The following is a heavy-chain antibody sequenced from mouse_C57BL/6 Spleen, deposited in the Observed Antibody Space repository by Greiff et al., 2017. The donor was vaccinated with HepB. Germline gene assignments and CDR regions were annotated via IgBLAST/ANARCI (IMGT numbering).Heavy chain of an antibody. Sequence: EVQLQQSGPVLVKPGASVKMSCKASGYTFTDYYMNWVKQSHGKSLEWIGVINPYNGGTSYNQKFKGKATLTVDKSSSTAYMELNSLTSEDSAVYYCAKETAQATGFDYWGQGTTLTVSS. V-gene: IGHV1-19*01. J-gene: IGHJ2*01. D-gene: IGHD3-2*02. CDR3: AKETAQATGFDY. CDR1: GYTFTDYY. CDR2: INPYNGGT.